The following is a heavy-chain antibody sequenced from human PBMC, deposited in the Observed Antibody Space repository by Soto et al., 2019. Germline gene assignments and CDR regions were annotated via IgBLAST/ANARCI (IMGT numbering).Heavy chain of an antibody. CDR2: TYYRSKWYN. Sequence: SQTLSLTCAISGDSVSSSSVTWNCIRQSPSRGLEWLGRTYYRSKWYNDYAESVKSRITINPDTSKNQFSLQLNSVTPEDTAVYYSASDYRASDHKGYSFDYWGQGSLVTVSS. CDR1: GDSVSSSSVT. D-gene: IGHD2-21*01. CDR3: ASDYRASDHKGYSFDY. J-gene: IGHJ4*02. V-gene: IGHV6-1*01.